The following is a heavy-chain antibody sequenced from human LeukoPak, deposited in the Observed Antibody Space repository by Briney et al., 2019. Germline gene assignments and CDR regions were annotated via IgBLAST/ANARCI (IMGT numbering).Heavy chain of an antibody. D-gene: IGHD6-13*01. CDR3: ARGVKYSSSWYRRNDAFDI. J-gene: IGHJ3*02. V-gene: IGHV1-8*01. Sequence: GASVKVSCKASGYTFTSYDINWVRQATGQGLEWMGWMNPNSGNTGYAQKFQGRVTMTRNTSISTAYMELSSLRSEDTAVYYCARGVKYSSSWYRRNDAFDIWGQGTMVTVSS. CDR1: GYTFTSYD. CDR2: MNPNSGNT.